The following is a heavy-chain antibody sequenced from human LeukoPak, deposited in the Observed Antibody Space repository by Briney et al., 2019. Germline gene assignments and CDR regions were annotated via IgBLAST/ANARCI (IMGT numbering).Heavy chain of an antibody. D-gene: IGHD6-19*01. CDR1: GFTFTSYA. CDR3: AKASGSSGHSFGYGMDV. CDR2: ISVGGVTT. J-gene: IGHJ6*02. V-gene: IGHV3-23*01. Sequence: GGSLRLSCAASGFTFTSYAMSWVRQVPEKGLEWFSAISVGGVTTYYADSVKGRFTLSRDNSKNTLYLQLNSLRAEDTAIYYCAKASGSSGHSFGYGMDVWGQGTTVTVSS.